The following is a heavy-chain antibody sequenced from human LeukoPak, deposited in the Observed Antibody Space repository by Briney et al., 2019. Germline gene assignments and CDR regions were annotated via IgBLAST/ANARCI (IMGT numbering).Heavy chain of an antibody. CDR1: GFTFDDYA. V-gene: IGHV3-9*01. CDR3: AKDSIHSGYDHFDY. D-gene: IGHD5-12*01. Sequence: PGRSPRLSCAASGFTFDDYAMHWVRQAPGKGLEWVSGISWNSGSIGYADSVKGRFTISRDNAKNSLYLQMNSLRAEDTALYYCAKDSIHSGYDHFDYWGQGTLVTVSS. CDR2: ISWNSGSI. J-gene: IGHJ4*02.